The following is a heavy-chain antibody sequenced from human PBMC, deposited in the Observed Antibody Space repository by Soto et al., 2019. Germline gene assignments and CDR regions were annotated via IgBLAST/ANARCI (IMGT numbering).Heavy chain of an antibody. CDR1: GGSFSSGSYY. J-gene: IGHJ6*02. D-gene: IGHD6-13*01. V-gene: IGHV4-61*01. CDR2: IYYSGST. Sequence: SETLSLTCTVSGGSFSSGSYYWSWIRQPPGKGLEWIGYIYYSGSTNYNPSLKSRVTISVDTSKNQFSLKLSSVTAADTAVYYCARDEGIAAAGAPKYYYYGMDVWGQGTTVTVSS. CDR3: ARDEGIAAAGAPKYYYYGMDV.